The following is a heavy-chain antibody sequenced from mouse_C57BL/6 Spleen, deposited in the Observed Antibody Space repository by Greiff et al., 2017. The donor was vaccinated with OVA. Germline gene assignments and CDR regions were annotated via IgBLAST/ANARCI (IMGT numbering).Heavy chain of an antibody. V-gene: IGHV5-6*01. J-gene: IGHJ4*01. Sequence: EVKVVESGGDLVKPGGSLKLSCAASGFTFSSYGMSWVRQTPDKRLEWVATISSGGSYTYYPDSVKGRFTISRDNAKNTLYLQMSSLKSEDTAMYYCARQDGSTAMDYWGQGTSVTVSS. CDR2: ISSGGSYT. D-gene: IGHD1-1*01. CDR3: ARQDGSTAMDY. CDR1: GFTFSSYG.